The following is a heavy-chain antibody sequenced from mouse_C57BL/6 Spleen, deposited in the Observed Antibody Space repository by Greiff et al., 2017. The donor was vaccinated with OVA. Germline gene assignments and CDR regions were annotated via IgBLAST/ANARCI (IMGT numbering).Heavy chain of an antibody. CDR1: GYAFTNYL. CDR3: ARSSSNSWFAY. CDR2: INPGSGGT. J-gene: IGHJ3*01. Sequence: QVQLKESGAELVRPGTSVKVSCKASGYAFTNYLIEWVKQRPGQGLEWIGVINPGSGGTNYNEKFKGKATLTADKSSSTAYMQLSSLTSEDSAVYFCARSSSNSWFAYWGQGTLVTVSA. D-gene: IGHD2-5*01. V-gene: IGHV1-54*01.